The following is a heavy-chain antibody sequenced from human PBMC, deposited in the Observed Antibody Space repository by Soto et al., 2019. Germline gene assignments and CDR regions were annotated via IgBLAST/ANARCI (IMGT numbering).Heavy chain of an antibody. D-gene: IGHD3-10*01. Sequence: EVQLVESGGGLVQPGGSLRLSCAASGFTFSSYWMSWVRQAPGKGLEWVANMKQDGIEKYYVDSVKSRFTISRDNAKNSLYLQMNSLTAEDTAVYYCARNPHMSRGNGMDVWGQGTTVTVSS. CDR2: MKQDGIEK. CDR1: GFTFSSYW. CDR3: ARNPHMSRGNGMDV. J-gene: IGHJ6*02. V-gene: IGHV3-7*03.